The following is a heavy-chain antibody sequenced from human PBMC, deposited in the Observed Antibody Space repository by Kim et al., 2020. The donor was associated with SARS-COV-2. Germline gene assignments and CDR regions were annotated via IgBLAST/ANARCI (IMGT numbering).Heavy chain of an antibody. CDR1: GFTFSSYA. CDR2: ISGSGGST. CDR3: AKDSIAGSGYPYPFDY. D-gene: IGHD3-22*01. V-gene: IGHV3-23*01. Sequence: GGSLRLSCAASGFTFSSYAMSWVRQAPGKGLEWVSAISGSGGSTYYADSVKGRFTISRDNSKNTLYLQMNSLRAEDTAVYYCAKDSIAGSGYPYPFDYWGQGTLVTVSS. J-gene: IGHJ4*02.